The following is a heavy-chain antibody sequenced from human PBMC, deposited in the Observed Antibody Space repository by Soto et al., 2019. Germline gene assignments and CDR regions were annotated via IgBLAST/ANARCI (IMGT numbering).Heavy chain of an antibody. CDR2: ISYDGSN. D-gene: IGHD4-4*01. CDR3: VREGLQDDAFDI. V-gene: IGHV3-30-3*01. CDR1: GFTFSVYA. J-gene: IGHJ3*02. Sequence: QVQLVESGGGVVQPGRSLRLSCAASGFTFSVYALHWVRQAPGKGLEWLATISYDGSNYGDSVQGRITISRDNSKNTLFLEMDSLRAEDTAVYYCVREGLQDDAFDIWGQGTMVTVSS.